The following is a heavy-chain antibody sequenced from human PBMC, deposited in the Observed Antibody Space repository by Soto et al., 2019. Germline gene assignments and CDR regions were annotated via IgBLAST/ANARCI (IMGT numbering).Heavy chain of an antibody. J-gene: IGHJ5*02. CDR1: GFTFSSYA. Sequence: EVQLLESGGGLVQPGGSLRLSCAASGFTFSSYAMSWVRQAPGKGLEWVSAISGSGGSTYYADSVKGRFTISRDNSKNTVDLQMDRRRAEGTAVYYCAKGGGGGIAVADPENWFDLWGQGTLVTVSS. V-gene: IGHV3-23*01. CDR3: AKGGGGGIAVADPENWFDL. CDR2: ISGSGGST. D-gene: IGHD6-19*01.